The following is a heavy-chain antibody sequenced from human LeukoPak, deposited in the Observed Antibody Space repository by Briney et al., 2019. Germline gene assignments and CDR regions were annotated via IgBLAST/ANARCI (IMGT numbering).Heavy chain of an antibody. D-gene: IGHD3-22*01. V-gene: IGHV3-48*02. CDR1: GFTFSSYS. J-gene: IGHJ4*02. CDR3: ARDRSSGYPGSLDD. CDR2: IRSIRSTI. Sequence: GGSLRLSCAASGFTFSSYSMNWVHQAPGKGLEWVSYIRSIRSTIDYADSVKGRFTISRDNAQTSLYLQLDSLRDEDTAVYYCARDRSSGYPGSLDDWGQGTLVTVSS.